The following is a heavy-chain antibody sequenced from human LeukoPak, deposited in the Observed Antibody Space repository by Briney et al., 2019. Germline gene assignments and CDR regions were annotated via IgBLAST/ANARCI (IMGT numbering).Heavy chain of an antibody. J-gene: IGHJ4*02. D-gene: IGHD2-2*02. CDR1: GFTFSDYY. V-gene: IGHV3-7*01. Sequence: GGSLRLSCAASGFTFSDYYMSWIRQAPGKGLEWVANIKQDESEKYYVDSVKGRFTISRDNAKNSLYLQMNSLRAEDTAMYYCAALYQDYWGQGTLVTVSS. CDR2: IKQDESEK. CDR3: AALYQDY.